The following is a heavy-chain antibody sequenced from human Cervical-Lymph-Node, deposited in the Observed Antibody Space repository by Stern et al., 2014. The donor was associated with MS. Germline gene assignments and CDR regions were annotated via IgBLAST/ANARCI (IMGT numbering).Heavy chain of an antibody. CDR1: GYTLSEIY. D-gene: IGHD2-21*02. J-gene: IGHJ6*02. V-gene: IGHV1-24*01. Sequence: VQLVESGAEVNKPGASVKVSCKASGYTLSEIYMHWVRQAPGKGLEWMGGFDPEHGETRYAQKFQGRVTMAEDRSTDTAYMELSSLRSEDTAVYYCATHRGRVTYYYGMDVWGQGTTVTVSS. CDR2: FDPEHGET. CDR3: ATHRGRVTYYYGMDV.